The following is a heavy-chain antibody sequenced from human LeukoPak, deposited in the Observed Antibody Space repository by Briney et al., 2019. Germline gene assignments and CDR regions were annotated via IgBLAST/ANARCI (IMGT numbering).Heavy chain of an antibody. V-gene: IGHV4-34*01. D-gene: IGHD6-13*01. CDR2: MNHSGST. CDR1: GGSFSGYY. J-gene: IGHJ5*02. Sequence: SETLTLTCAVYGGSFSGYYWSWLRQPPGKGVEGIGEMNHSGSTHYNPALKSLDTISVDTSKNQFSLKLSSVTAADTAVYYCARGRGIAAAGVGHWFDHWGQGTLVTVSS. CDR3: ARGRGIAAAGVGHWFDH.